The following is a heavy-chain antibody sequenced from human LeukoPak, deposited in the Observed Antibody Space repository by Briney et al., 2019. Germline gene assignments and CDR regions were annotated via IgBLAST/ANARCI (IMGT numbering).Heavy chain of an antibody. Sequence: GGSLRLSCAAPGFNFDDYAIHWVRQAPGKGLEWVPYISSSGSIIYYADSVKGRFTISRDNAKNSLYLQMNSLRAEDTAVYYCARDDAGYSSGWYWVYWGQGTLVTVSS. CDR2: ISSSGSII. J-gene: IGHJ4*02. V-gene: IGHV3-48*03. D-gene: IGHD6-19*01. CDR3: ARDDAGYSSGWYWVY. CDR1: GFNFDDYA.